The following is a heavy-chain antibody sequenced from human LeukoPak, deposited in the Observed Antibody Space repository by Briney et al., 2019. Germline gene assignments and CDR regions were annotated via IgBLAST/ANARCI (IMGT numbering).Heavy chain of an antibody. D-gene: IGHD4-17*01. CDR2: ISAYNGNT. V-gene: IGHV1-18*01. Sequence: ASVKVSCTASGYTFTSYGISWVRQAPGQGLEWMGWISAYNGNTNYAQKLQGRVTMTTDTSTSTAYMELRSLRSDDTAVYYCAAPVTTPYYYYGMDVWGQGTTVTVSS. J-gene: IGHJ6*02. CDR3: AAPVTTPYYYYGMDV. CDR1: GYTFTSYG.